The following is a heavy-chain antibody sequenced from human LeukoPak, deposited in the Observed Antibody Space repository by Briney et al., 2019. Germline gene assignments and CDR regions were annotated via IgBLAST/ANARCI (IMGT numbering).Heavy chain of an antibody. Sequence: GGSLRLSCAASGFTFSSYALTWVRQAPGKGLEWVSAISGSSDSTLFADSVKGRFTISRDNSKNTLYLQMNSLRAENTAVYYCAKTQRDCSSTSCSRYFGMDVWGQGTTVTVSS. CDR1: GFTFSSYA. D-gene: IGHD2-2*01. J-gene: IGHJ6*02. CDR2: ISGSSDST. CDR3: AKTQRDCSSTSCSRYFGMDV. V-gene: IGHV3-23*01.